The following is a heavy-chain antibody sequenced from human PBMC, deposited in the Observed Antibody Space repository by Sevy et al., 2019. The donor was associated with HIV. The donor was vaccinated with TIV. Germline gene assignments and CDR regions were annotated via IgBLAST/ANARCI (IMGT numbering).Heavy chain of an antibody. CDR1: GFTFSSYA. V-gene: IGHV3-33*01. Sequence: GGSLRLSCAASGFTFSSYAMHWVRQAPGKGLEWVVFIWHDGSQKYYADSVRGRFTFSRDNSKNTLFLQVSSLRAEDTAVYYCARGRVGATTSYYFDYWGQGTLVTVSS. CDR2: IWHDGSQK. D-gene: IGHD1-26*01. CDR3: ARGRVGATTSYYFDY. J-gene: IGHJ4*02.